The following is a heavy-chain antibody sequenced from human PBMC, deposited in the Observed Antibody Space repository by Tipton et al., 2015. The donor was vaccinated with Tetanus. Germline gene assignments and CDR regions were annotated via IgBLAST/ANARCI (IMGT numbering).Heavy chain of an antibody. CDR3: AREDIYDSGGLGMDV. CDR2: IDSDGSGG. D-gene: IGHD3-10*01. J-gene: IGHJ6*02. V-gene: IGHV3-74*01. Sequence: CAASGFTFSIYWMHWVRKAPGKGLMYVSRIDSDGSGGTYADSVKGRFTISRDNAKNTVYLQMNSLSAEDTAVYFCAREDIYDSGGLGMDVWGQGTTVTVSS. CDR1: GFTFSIYW.